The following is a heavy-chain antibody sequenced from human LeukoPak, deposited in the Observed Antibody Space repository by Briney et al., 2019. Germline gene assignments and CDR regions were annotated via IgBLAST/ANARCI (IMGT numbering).Heavy chain of an antibody. CDR1: GYSFTSYW. D-gene: IGHD3-22*01. CDR3: ARFDRYYDSSGYYYFDY. J-gene: IGHJ4*02. V-gene: IGHV5-51*01. CDR2: IYPGDSDT. Sequence: GESLKISCKGSGYSFTSYWIGWVRQMPGKGLEWMGIIYPGDSDTRYSPSFQGQVTIPAEKSIRNAHLQWSSLKASDTAMYYCARFDRYYDSSGYYYFDYWGQGTLVTVSS.